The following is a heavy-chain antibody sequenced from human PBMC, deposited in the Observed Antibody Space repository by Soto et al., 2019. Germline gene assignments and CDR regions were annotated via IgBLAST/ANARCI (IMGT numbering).Heavy chain of an antibody. CDR1: GGSISSGDYY. V-gene: IGHV4-30-4*01. Sequence: SETLSLTCTVSGGSISSGDYYWSWIRQPPGKGLEWIGYIYYSGSTYYNPSLKGRVTISVDTSKNQFSLKLSSVTAADTAVYYCARGFRYYDSSGYYQYYYYYGMDVWGQGTTVTVSS. J-gene: IGHJ6*02. D-gene: IGHD3-22*01. CDR3: ARGFRYYDSSGYYQYYYYYGMDV. CDR2: IYYSGST.